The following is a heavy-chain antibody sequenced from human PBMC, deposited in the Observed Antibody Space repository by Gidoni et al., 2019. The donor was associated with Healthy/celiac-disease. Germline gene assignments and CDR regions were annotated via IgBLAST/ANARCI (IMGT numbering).Heavy chain of an antibody. V-gene: IGHV3-13*04. D-gene: IGHD3-22*01. CDR2: IGTAGDT. CDR3: ARYDSSGVFDY. Sequence: EVQLVESGGGLVQPGGSLRLSCAASGFTFSSYDMHWARQATGKGLEWVSAIGTAGDTYYPGSVKGRFTISRENAKNSLYLQMNSLRAGDTAVYYCARYDSSGVFDYWGQGTLVTVSS. CDR1: GFTFSSYD. J-gene: IGHJ4*02.